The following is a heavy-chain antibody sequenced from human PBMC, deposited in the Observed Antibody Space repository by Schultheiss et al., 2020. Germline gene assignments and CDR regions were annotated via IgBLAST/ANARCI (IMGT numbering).Heavy chain of an antibody. CDR2: IYPGDSDT. CDR3: ARRCSGCCLSAFDI. Sequence: KVSCKGSGYSFTSYWIGWVRQMPGKGLEWMGIIYPGDSDTRYSPSFQGQVTISADKSISTAYLQWSSLKASDTAIYYCARRCSGCCLSAFDIWGQGTMVTVSS. J-gene: IGHJ3*02. CDR1: GYSFTSYW. D-gene: IGHD6-19*01. V-gene: IGHV5-51*01.